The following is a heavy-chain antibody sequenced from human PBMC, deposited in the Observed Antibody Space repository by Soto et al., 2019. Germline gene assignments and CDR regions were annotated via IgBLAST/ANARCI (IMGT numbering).Heavy chain of an antibody. D-gene: IGHD3-10*01. V-gene: IGHV3-23*01. Sequence: VGSLRLSCAASRFTFSSYAMSWVRQAPGKGLEWVSAISGSGGSTYYADSVKGRFTISRDNSKNTLYLQMNSLRAEDTAVYYCAKRPYGSGPYYFDYWGQGTLVTVSS. J-gene: IGHJ4*02. CDR2: ISGSGGST. CDR3: AKRPYGSGPYYFDY. CDR1: RFTFSSYA.